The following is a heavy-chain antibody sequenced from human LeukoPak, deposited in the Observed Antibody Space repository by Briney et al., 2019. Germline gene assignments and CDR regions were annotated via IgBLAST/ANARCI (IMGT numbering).Heavy chain of an antibody. CDR2: ISDTGGST. CDR3: AKGSRPARPYYFDY. Sequence: PGGSLRLSCAASGFTFRNYAMSWVRQAPGKGLEWVSAISDTGGSTYYADSVKGRFTISRDKSKNTLYLQMNSLRAEDTAIYYCAKGSRPARPYYFDYWGQGTLVTVSS. CDR1: GFTFRNYA. V-gene: IGHV3-23*01. J-gene: IGHJ4*02. D-gene: IGHD6-6*01.